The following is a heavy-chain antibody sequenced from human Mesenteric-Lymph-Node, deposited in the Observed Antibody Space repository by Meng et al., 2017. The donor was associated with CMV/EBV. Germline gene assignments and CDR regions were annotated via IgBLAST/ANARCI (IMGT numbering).Heavy chain of an antibody. CDR2: IKQDGSEK. D-gene: IGHD3-10*01. Sequence: GESLKISCAASGFTFSSYWMSWVRQAPGKGLEWVANIKQDGSEKYYVDSVKGRFTISRDNSKITLYLQMNSLRAEDTAVYYCAKDYIRGYYYGMDVWGQGTTVTVSS. CDR1: GFTFSSYW. V-gene: IGHV3-7*01. J-gene: IGHJ6*02. CDR3: AKDYIRGYYYGMDV.